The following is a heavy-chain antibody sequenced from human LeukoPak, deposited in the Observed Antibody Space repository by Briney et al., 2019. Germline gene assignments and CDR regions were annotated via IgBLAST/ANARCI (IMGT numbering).Heavy chain of an antibody. CDR1: GFTFSSYA. CDR2: ISYDGSNK. CDR3: AKARYYDFWSGYYDAFDI. Sequence: PGGSLRLSCAASGFTFSSYAMHWVRQAPGKGLEWVAVISYDGSNKYYADSVKGRFTISRDNSKNTLYLQMNSLRAEDTAVYYCAKARYYDFWSGYYDAFDIWGQGTMVTVSS. D-gene: IGHD3-3*01. J-gene: IGHJ3*02. V-gene: IGHV3-30-3*01.